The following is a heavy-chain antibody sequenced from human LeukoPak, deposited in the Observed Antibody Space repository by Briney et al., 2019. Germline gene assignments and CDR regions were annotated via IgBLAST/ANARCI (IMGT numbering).Heavy chain of an antibody. CDR2: ISSSSTI. CDR3: AKDYGSGSYATDY. CDR1: GFTFSSYS. Sequence: GGSLRLSCAASGFTFSSYSMNWVRQAPGKGLEWVSYISSSSTIYYADSVKGRFTISRDNAKNSLYLQMNSLRAEDTAVYHCAKDYGSGSYATDYWGQGTLATVSS. V-gene: IGHV3-48*04. D-gene: IGHD3-10*01. J-gene: IGHJ4*02.